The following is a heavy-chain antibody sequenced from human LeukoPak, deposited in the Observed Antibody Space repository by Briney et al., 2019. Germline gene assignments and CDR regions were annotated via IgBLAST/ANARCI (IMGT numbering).Heavy chain of an antibody. CDR3: AKSTSPLYYYYGMDV. CDR2: ISGSGGST. Sequence: PGGPLRLSCAASGFTFSNYAMSWVRQPPGKGLEWVSTISGSGGSTYYADSVKGRFTISRDNSKNTLYLQLNSLRAEDTAVYYCAKSTSPLYYYYGMDVWGQGTTVTVSS. J-gene: IGHJ6*02. D-gene: IGHD2-2*01. V-gene: IGHV3-23*01. CDR1: GFTFSNYA.